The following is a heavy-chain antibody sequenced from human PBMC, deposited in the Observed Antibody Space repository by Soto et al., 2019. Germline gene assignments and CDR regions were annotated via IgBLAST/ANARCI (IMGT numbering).Heavy chain of an antibody. CDR3: ARDWWGTNDFWSGYSFRHLDYGMDV. D-gene: IGHD3-3*01. J-gene: IGHJ6*02. Sequence: VGSLRLSCAASGFTFSSYWMSWVRQAPGKGLEWVANIKQDGSEKYYVDSVKGRFTISRDNAKNSLYLQMNSLRAEETAVYYCARDWWGTNDFWSGYSFRHLDYGMDVWGQGTTVTVSS. V-gene: IGHV3-7*01. CDR1: GFTFSSYW. CDR2: IKQDGSEK.